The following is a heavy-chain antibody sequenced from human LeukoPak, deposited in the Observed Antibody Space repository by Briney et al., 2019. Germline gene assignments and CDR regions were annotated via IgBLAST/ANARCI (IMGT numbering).Heavy chain of an antibody. Sequence: GGSLRLSCAASGFIFSSYWMIWVRQAPGKGLEWVANIKQDGSEKYYVDSVKGRFTISRDNAKNSLYLQMNSLRADDTAVYYCVRGRRVRDFDYWGQGTLVTVSS. CDR3: VRGRRVRDFDY. CDR2: IKQDGSEK. V-gene: IGHV3-7*01. D-gene: IGHD3-10*01. J-gene: IGHJ4*02. CDR1: GFIFSSYW.